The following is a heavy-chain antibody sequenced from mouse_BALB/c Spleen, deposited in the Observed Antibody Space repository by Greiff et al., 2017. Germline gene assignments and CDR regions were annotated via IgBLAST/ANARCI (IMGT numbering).Heavy chain of an antibody. CDR1: GYTFTDYN. D-gene: IGHD1-1*01. Sequence: VQLQQSGPELVKPGASVKISCKASGYTFTDYNMHWVKQSHGKSLEWIGYIYPYNGDTFYNQKFKGKATLTVDKSSSTAHMELLSLTSEDSAVYYCGRTLYYGSSHYAMDYWGQGTSVTVSS. CDR2: IYPYNGDT. J-gene: IGHJ4*01. V-gene: IGHV1S29*02. CDR3: GRTLYYGSSHYAMDY.